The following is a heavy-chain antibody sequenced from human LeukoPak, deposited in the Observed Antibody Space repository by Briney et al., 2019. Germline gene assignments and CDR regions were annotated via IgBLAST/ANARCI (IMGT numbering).Heavy chain of an antibody. Sequence: PPETLSLSCTVSGGSLSSGDYYWSWIRQPPGKGLEWIGYIYLSGSTYYKPFLKRRSTMSVATSRNQCSLRLSSVTAADSAVDCCARDDFWSGYRAFDIWGQGTMVTVSS. J-gene: IGHJ3*02. D-gene: IGHD3-3*01. CDR3: ARDDFWSGYRAFDI. V-gene: IGHV4-30-4*08. CDR1: GGSLSSGDYY. CDR2: IYLSGST.